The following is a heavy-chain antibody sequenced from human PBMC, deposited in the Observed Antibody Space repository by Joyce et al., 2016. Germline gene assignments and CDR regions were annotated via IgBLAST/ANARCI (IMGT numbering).Heavy chain of an antibody. D-gene: IGHD3-22*01. CDR1: GYTFTGYY. CDR3: ARGGYHGPYYFYY. J-gene: IGHJ4*02. CDR2: INPDSGGT. V-gene: IGHV1-2*02. Sequence: QVQLVQSGAEVKKPGASVKVSCKASGYTFTGYYIHWVRQAPGQVLEWMGCINPDSGGTNYAQKFQGRVTMTRDTAVSTAYMELSRLRSDDTAVYYCARGGYHGPYYFYYWGQGTLVTVSS.